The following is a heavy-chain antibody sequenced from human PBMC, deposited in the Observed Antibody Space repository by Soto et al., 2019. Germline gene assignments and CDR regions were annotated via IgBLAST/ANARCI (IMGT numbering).Heavy chain of an antibody. CDR3: AKSAF. Sequence: EVQLVESGGGLVQPGESLRLSCAGSGFTFSSSWMSWVRQAPGKGPEWVANIKGDGSEKFYADPVKGRFTISRDNSKNALSLQMNSLTAEDTAIYYCAKSAFWGQGTLVTVSS. CDR2: IKGDGSEK. CDR1: GFTFSSSW. D-gene: IGHD6-25*01. J-gene: IGHJ4*02. V-gene: IGHV3-7*05.